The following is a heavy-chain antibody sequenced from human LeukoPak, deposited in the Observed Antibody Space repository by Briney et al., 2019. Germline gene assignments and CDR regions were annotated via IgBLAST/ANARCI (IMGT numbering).Heavy chain of an antibody. CDR2: IYYSGST. V-gene: IGHV4-39*07. J-gene: IGHJ4*02. CDR1: GGSISSSSYY. Sequence: SETLSLTCTVSGGSISSSSYYWGWIRQPPGKGLEWIGSIYYSGSTYYNPSLKSRVTISVDTSKNQFSLKLSSVTAADTAVYYCARASGYSSGHFDYWRQGTLVTVSS. D-gene: IGHD6-19*01. CDR3: ARASGYSSGHFDY.